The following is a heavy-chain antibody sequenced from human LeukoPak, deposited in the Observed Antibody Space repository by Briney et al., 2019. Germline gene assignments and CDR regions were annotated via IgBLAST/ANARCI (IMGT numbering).Heavy chain of an antibody. D-gene: IGHD5-12*01. CDR2: IYYSGST. J-gene: IGHJ4*02. Sequence: PSETLSLTCTVSGGSISSYYWSWIRQPPGKGLEYIGFIYYSGSTKYNPSLKSRVTISVDTSKNQFSLKPSPVTAADTAIYYCARRSDSGYDFDYWGQGTLVTVSS. CDR1: GGSISSYY. CDR3: ARRSDSGYDFDY. V-gene: IGHV4-59*01.